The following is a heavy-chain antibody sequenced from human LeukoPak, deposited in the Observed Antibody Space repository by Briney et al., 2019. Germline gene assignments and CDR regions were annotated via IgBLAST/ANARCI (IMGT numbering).Heavy chain of an antibody. Sequence: SETLSLTCTVSGGSISSSSYYWGWIRQPPGKGLEWIGSIYYSGSTYYNPSLKSRVTISVDTSKNQFSLKLSSVTAADTAVYYCARRYCSGGSCYPRRPYYYYYYMDVWGKGTTVTISS. CDR3: ARRYCSGGSCYPRRPYYYYYYMDV. CDR2: IYYSGST. V-gene: IGHV4-39*07. CDR1: GGSISSSSYY. J-gene: IGHJ6*03. D-gene: IGHD2-15*01.